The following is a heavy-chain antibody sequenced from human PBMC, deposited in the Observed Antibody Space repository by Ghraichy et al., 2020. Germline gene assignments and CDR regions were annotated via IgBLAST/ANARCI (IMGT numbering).Heavy chain of an antibody. J-gene: IGHJ6*02. CDR1: GGSISSYY. D-gene: IGHD3-9*01. CDR2: IYYTGSA. V-gene: IGHV4-59*01. CDR3: AKGFVDEILMGSSMDV. Sequence: SETLSLTCTVSGGSISSYYWSWIRQPPGKGLEWLGYIYYTGSANYNPSLKSRLTISMETSKNQFSLKLSSVTAADTAVYYCAKGFVDEILMGSSMDVWGQETTVTVPS.